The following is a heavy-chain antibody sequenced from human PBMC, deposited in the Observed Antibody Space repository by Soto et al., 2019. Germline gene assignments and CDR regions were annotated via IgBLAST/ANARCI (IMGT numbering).Heavy chain of an antibody. CDR1: GGSIIRDIHY. CDR2: IYYSGNT. V-gene: IGHV4-39*01. CDR3: ARHTDCGSGSSCLGSDNMDTDAFDI. D-gene: IGHD3-10*01. J-gene: IGHJ3*02. Sequence: SEPLSLTSTVWGGSIIRDIHYWGWIRQPPGKGLEWIGTIYYSGNTYYNPPLRSRVTISMDTSKNQFSLRLTSVTAADTAVYYCARHTDCGSGSSCLGSDNMDTDAFDIWGQGTMVT.